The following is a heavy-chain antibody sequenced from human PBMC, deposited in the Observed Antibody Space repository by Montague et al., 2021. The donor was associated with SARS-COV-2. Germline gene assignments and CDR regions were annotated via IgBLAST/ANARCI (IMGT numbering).Heavy chain of an antibody. CDR2: INRDGSST. D-gene: IGHD6-19*01. V-gene: IGHV3-74*01. J-gene: IGHJ4*02. Sequence: SLRLSCAASGFTFNNYWMHWVRQVPRKGLLWVSRINRDGSSTTYADSVKGRFTISRDNAKNTLYLQVNSLRDDDTAVYYCAREAYSSGDFDFWGQGTLVTVSS. CDR1: GFTFNNYW. CDR3: AREAYSSGDFDF.